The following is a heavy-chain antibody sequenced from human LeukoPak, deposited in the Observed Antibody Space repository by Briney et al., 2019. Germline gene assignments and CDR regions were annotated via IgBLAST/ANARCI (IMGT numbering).Heavy chain of an antibody. J-gene: IGHJ3*02. D-gene: IGHD1-26*01. V-gene: IGHV4-59*08. CDR3: ARPASWTSGAFDI. CDR1: GGSISSYY. Sequence: PSETLSLTCTVSGGSISSYYWSWIRKPPGKGLEGIGYIYYSGSTNYNPSLKSRVTISVDTSKNQFSLKLSSVTAADTAVYYCARPASWTSGAFDIWGQGTMVTVSS. CDR2: IYYSGST.